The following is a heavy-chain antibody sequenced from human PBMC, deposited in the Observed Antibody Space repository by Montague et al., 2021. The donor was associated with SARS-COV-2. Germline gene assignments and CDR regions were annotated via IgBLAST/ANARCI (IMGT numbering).Heavy chain of an antibody. J-gene: IGHJ3*02. CDR3: ARHITGSGNAFDI. CDR1: GGSVSSSSYY. V-gene: IGHV4-39*01. D-gene: IGHD3-10*01. Sequence: SETLSLTCTVSGGSVSSSSYYWGWIRQPPGKGPEWIGSIYYTGSTYYNPSLKSRVTISVDTPKNQFSLKLSSVTAADTAVYYCARHITGSGNAFDIWGQGTMVTVSS. CDR2: IYYTGST.